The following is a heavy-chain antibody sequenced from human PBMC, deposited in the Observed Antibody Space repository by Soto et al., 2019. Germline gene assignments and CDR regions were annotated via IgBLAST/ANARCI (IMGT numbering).Heavy chain of an antibody. D-gene: IGHD3-3*01. Sequence: PSETLSLTCAVSGGSISSSNWWSWVRQPPGKGLEWIGEIYYSGSNNYNPSLKSRVTISVDKSKNQFSLKLSSVTAADTAVYYCARDSYDFWSGYAGVRYYGMEVWGQGTTVTVSS. CDR3: ARDSYDFWSGYAGVRYYGMEV. CDR2: IYYSGSN. J-gene: IGHJ6*02. V-gene: IGHV4-4*02. CDR1: GGSISSSNW.